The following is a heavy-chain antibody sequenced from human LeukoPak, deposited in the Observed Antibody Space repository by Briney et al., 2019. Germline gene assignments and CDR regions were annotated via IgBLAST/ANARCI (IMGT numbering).Heavy chain of an antibody. J-gene: IGHJ4*02. CDR1: GFTFDDYG. V-gene: IGHV3-20*04. CDR2: INWNGGST. D-gene: IGHD6-13*01. Sequence: GRSLRLSCAASGFTFDDYGMSWVRQAPGKGLEWISGINWNGGSTGYADSVKGRFTISRDNAKNSLYLQMSSLRAEDTALYYCARGTLKAAATDFDYWGQGTLVTVSS. CDR3: ARGTLKAAATDFDY.